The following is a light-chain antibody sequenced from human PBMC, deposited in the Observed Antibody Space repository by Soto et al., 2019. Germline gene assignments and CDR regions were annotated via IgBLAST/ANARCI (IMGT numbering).Light chain of an antibody. CDR2: DVS. V-gene: IGLV2-14*01. Sequence: QSALTQPASVSGSPGQSITISCTGTSSDVGAYNYVSWYQQYPGKAPKVMIYDVSNRPSGVSNRFSGSKSGNTASLTISGLKAEDEAVYYCCSYTTSSTVVFGGGTKLTVL. J-gene: IGLJ2*01. CDR1: SSDVGAYNY. CDR3: CSYTTSSTVV.